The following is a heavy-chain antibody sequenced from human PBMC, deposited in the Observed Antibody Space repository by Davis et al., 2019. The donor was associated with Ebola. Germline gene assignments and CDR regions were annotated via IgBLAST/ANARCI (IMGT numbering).Heavy chain of an antibody. Sequence: PGGSLRLSCAASGFTFSSYSMNWVRQAPGKGLEWVSYISSSSSTIYYADSVKGRFTISRDNAKNSLYLQMNSLRAEDTALYYCAKDSSSSSHYYYGMDVWGQGTTVTVSS. CDR1: GFTFSSYS. CDR2: ISSSSSTI. CDR3: AKDSSSSSHYYYGMDV. D-gene: IGHD6-6*01. V-gene: IGHV3-48*04. J-gene: IGHJ6*02.